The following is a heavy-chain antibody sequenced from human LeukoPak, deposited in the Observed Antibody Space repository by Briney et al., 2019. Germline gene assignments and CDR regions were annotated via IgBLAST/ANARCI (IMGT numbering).Heavy chain of an antibody. J-gene: IGHJ5*02. CDR2: IYYSGST. CDR3: ASAKVVLRYFDWLLSNWFDP. V-gene: IGHV4-39*01. CDR1: GGSISSSSYY. D-gene: IGHD3-9*01. Sequence: PSETLSLTCTVSGGSISSSSYYWGWIRQPPGKGLEWIGSIYYSGSTYYNPSLKSRVTISVGTSKNQFSLKLSSVTAADTAVYYCASAKVVLRYFDWLLSNWFDPWGQGTLVTVSS.